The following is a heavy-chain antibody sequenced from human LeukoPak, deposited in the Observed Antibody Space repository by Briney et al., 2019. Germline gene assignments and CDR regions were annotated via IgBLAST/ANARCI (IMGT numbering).Heavy chain of an antibody. D-gene: IGHD1-26*01. CDR3: ARDQKRPGREPLDY. Sequence: GGSLRLSCAASGFTFSSYAMHWVRQAPGKGLEWVAVISYDGSNKYYADSVKGRFTISRDNSKNTLYLQMNSLRAEDTAVYYCARDQKRPGREPLDYWGQGTLVTVSS. V-gene: IGHV3-30-3*01. J-gene: IGHJ4*02. CDR2: ISYDGSNK. CDR1: GFTFSSYA.